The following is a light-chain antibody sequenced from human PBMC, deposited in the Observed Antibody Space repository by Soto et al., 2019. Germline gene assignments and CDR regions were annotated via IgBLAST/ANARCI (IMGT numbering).Light chain of an antibody. CDR3: DSYTASSNYV. V-gene: IGLV2-14*01. CDR1: SSDVGGYNY. Sequence: QSALTQPASVSGSPGQSIAISCTGTSSDVGGYNYVSWYQQNPGKAPKFIIYDVSNRPSGVSDRFSGSKSGNTASLTISGLQAEDEADYYCDSYTASSNYVFGTGTQLTVL. CDR2: DVS. J-gene: IGLJ1*01.